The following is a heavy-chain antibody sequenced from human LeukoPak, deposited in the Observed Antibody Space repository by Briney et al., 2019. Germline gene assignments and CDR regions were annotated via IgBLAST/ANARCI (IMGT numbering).Heavy chain of an antibody. CDR2: ISYDGSNK. CDR1: GFTFSSYA. D-gene: IGHD4-23*01. V-gene: IGHV3-30*04. CDR3: AREVGGNGYFDY. J-gene: IGHJ4*02. Sequence: GGSLRLSCAASGFTFSSYAMHWVRQAPGKGLEWVAVISYDGSNKYYADSVKGRFTISRDNSKNTLYLQMNSLRAEDTAVYYCAREVGGNGYFDYWGQGTLVTVSS.